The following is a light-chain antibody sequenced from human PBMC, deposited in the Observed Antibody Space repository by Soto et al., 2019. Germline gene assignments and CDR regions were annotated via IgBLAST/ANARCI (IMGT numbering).Light chain of an antibody. V-gene: IGKV3-20*01. J-gene: IGKJ2*01. CDR3: QQYGSSPRMYT. CDR1: QSGSSSD. Sequence: EIVLTQSPGTLSLSPGERATLSCRASQSGSSSDLACDPQRTGQAQRLLIYGASSRATGSQDRFSGSGSGMDFTLTISRLEHDGFALYYCQQYGSSPRMYTGGQGPKLEIK. CDR2: GAS.